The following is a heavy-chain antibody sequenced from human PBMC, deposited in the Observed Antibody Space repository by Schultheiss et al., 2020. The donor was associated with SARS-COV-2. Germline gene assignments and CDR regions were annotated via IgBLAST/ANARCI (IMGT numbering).Heavy chain of an antibody. Sequence: SETLSLTCTVSGGSISSGGYYWSWIRQHPGKGLEWIGYIYYSGSTYYNPSLKSRVTISVDTSKNQFSLKLSSVTAADTAVYYCARELLRRAAAGTYSSGWYRGWFDPWGQGTLVTVSS. CDR2: IYYSGST. CDR3: ARELLRRAAAGTYSSGWYRGWFDP. V-gene: IGHV4-31*03. D-gene: IGHD6-19*01. CDR1: GGSISSGGYY. J-gene: IGHJ5*02.